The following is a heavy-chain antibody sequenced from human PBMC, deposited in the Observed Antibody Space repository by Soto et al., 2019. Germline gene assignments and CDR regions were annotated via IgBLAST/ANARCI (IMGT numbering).Heavy chain of an antibody. CDR2: ISYDGSNK. V-gene: IGHV3-30-3*01. Sequence: PGGSLRLSCAASGFTFSSYAMHWVRQAPGKGLEWVAVISYDGSNKYYADSVKGRFTISRDNSKNTLYLQMNSLRAEDTAVYYFAREGTHDISGYFLPYYYYYGMDVWGQGTTVTVSS. CDR1: GFTFSSYA. CDR3: AREGTHDISGYFLPYYYYYGMDV. D-gene: IGHD3-22*01. J-gene: IGHJ6*02.